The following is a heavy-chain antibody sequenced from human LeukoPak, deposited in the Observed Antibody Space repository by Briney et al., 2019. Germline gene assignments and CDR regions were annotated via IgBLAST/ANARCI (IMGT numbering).Heavy chain of an antibody. CDR2: IYFSGST. V-gene: IGHV4-39*01. CDR3: ARRIGGYQY. CDR1: GGSISSSSYD. Sequence: SETLSLTCTISGGSISSSSYDWGWVRQPPGKGLEWIGSIYFSGSTYYNPSLKSRVTISVDTSKNQFSLKLSSVTAADTAVYYCARRIGGYQYWGQGTLVTVSS. J-gene: IGHJ4*02. D-gene: IGHD5-18*01.